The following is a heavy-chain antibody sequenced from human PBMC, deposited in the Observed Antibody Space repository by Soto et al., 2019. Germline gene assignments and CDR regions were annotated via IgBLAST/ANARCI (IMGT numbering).Heavy chain of an antibody. CDR2: VTWSSANV. V-gene: IGHV3-9*01. D-gene: IGHD1-26*01. Sequence: EVQLVESGGGLVQPGRSLRLSCAASGFIFDDFGMHWIRQAPGKGLEWVSGVTWSSANVDYADSVKGRFTITRDNAKNSLYLQMNSLRGEDTALYYCAKDRYGSLEGGMDVWGQGTTDTVSS. CDR3: AKDRYGSLEGGMDV. J-gene: IGHJ6*02. CDR1: GFIFDDFG.